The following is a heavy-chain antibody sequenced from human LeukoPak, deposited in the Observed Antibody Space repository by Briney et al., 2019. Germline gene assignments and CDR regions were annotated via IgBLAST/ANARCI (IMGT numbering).Heavy chain of an antibody. V-gene: IGHV1-18*04. CDR3: ARAVTGYSSSWYGGYYYYYGMDV. CDR2: ISAYNGNT. CDR1: GYTFTSYG. Sequence: ASVKVSCKASGYTFTSYGISWVRQAHGQGLEWMGWISAYNGNTNYAQKLQGRVTMTTDTSTSTAYMELRSLRSDDTAVYYCARAVTGYSSSWYGGYYYYYGMDVWGKGTTVTVSS. J-gene: IGHJ6*04. D-gene: IGHD6-13*01.